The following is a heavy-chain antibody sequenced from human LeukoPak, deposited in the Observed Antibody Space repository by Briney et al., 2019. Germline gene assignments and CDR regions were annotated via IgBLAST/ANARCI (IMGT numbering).Heavy chain of an antibody. Sequence: SGGPLRPSCAASGFTFRRHWMSWVRRAPGKGLEWLANIKQDGSEKYYVDSVKGRFTISRDNAENSLYLQMNSLRAEDTAVYYCVRGYCSGGNCYSETFDIWGQGTMVTVSS. J-gene: IGHJ3*02. CDR1: GFTFRRHW. V-gene: IGHV3-7*03. CDR2: IKQDGSEK. CDR3: VRGYCSGGNCYSETFDI. D-gene: IGHD2-15*01.